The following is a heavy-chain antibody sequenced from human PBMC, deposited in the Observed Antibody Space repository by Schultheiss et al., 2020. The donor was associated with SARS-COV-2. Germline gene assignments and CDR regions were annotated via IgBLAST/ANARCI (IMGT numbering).Heavy chain of an antibody. D-gene: IGHD3-3*01. V-gene: IGHV1-69*01. J-gene: IGHJ6*02. Sequence: GGSLRLSCKASGGTFSSYAISWVRQAPGQGLEWMGGIIPIFGTANYAQKFQGRVTITADESTSTAYMELSSLRSEDTAVYYCARGPTDLKTYYDFWSGYYTGRYYYYGMDVWGQGTTVTVSS. CDR2: IIPIFGTA. CDR3: ARGPTDLKTYYDFWSGYYTGRYYYYGMDV. CDR1: GGTFSSYA.